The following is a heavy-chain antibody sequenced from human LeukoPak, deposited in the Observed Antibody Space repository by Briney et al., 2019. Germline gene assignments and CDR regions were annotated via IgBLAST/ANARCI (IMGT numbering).Heavy chain of an antibody. CDR1: GGTFSSYA. Sequence: ASVKVSCTASGGTFSSYAISWVRQAPGQGLEWMGGIIPIFGTANYAQKFQGRVTITADESTSTAYMELSSLRSEDTAVYYCARDFDSSGYYYAAPFDPWGQGTLVTVSS. J-gene: IGHJ5*02. D-gene: IGHD3-22*01. CDR2: IIPIFGTA. CDR3: ARDFDSSGYYYAAPFDP. V-gene: IGHV1-69*13.